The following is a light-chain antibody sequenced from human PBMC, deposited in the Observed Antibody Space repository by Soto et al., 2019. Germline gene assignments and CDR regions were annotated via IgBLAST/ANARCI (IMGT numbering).Light chain of an antibody. J-gene: IGKJ4*01. CDR3: QQYGNSPLT. CDR1: QTISSW. V-gene: IGKV1-5*03. CDR2: KAS. Sequence: DIQMTQSPSPLSGSVGDRVTITCRASQTISSWLAWYQQKPGKAPKLLIYKASSLESGVPSRFSGSGSGTDFTLTISRLEPEDFALYYCQQYGNSPLTFGGGTKV.